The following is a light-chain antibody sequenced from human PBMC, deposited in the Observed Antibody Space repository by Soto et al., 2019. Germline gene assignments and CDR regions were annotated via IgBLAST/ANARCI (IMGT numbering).Light chain of an antibody. J-gene: IGKJ3*01. CDR3: QHLYNYLFT. Sequence: DIQLTQSPSFLSASVGDRVTITCRASQGISSSLAWYQQGPGKAPKLLIYAASTLQRGVPSRFSGSGSGTEFTLTISSLQPEDFAPYYYQHLYNYLFTVGPGTRVDIE. CDR2: AAS. CDR1: QGISSS. V-gene: IGKV1-9*01.